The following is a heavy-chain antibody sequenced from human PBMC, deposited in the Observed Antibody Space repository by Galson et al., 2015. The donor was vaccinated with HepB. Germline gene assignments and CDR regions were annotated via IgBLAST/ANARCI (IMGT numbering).Heavy chain of an antibody. CDR3: AKGGESGAAPHEY. Sequence: SVKVSCKASGYTFTNYGITWVRLAPGQGLEWMGWISGYNGYTEYAQKFQGRVTMTTDTSTSTAYMELRSLRSDDTAVYYCAKGGESGAAPHEYWGQGTLVTVSS. CDR1: GYTFTNYG. D-gene: IGHD3-10*01. V-gene: IGHV1-18*01. J-gene: IGHJ4*02. CDR2: ISGYNGYT.